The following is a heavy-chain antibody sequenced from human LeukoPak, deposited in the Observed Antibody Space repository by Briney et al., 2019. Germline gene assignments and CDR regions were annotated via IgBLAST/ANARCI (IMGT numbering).Heavy chain of an antibody. CDR2: ISSSGGNT. D-gene: IGHD2-15*01. CDR3: ARRIYYFDC. CDR1: GFSFSTHA. J-gene: IGHJ4*02. V-gene: IGHV3-23*01. Sequence: GGSLRLSCAASGFSFSTHAMSWVRQAPGKGLEWVSFISSSGGNTYYADSVKGRITISRDNSKNTLYLQMNSLRAEDTAVYYCARRIYYFDCWGQGPRSPSPQ.